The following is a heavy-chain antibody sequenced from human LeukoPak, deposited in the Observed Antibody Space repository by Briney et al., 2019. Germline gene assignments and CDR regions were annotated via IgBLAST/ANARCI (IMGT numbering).Heavy chain of an antibody. D-gene: IGHD1-26*01. CDR2: IYTSGST. Sequence: SETLSLTSNISGGSIRSYYWSWIRQPAGKGLEWIGRIYTSGSTNYNPFLKTRVTMSVDTSKNQFSLKLSSVTAADTAVYYCASGELLLDYWGQGTLVTVSS. CDR3: ASGELLLDY. CDR1: GGSIRSYY. V-gene: IGHV4-4*07. J-gene: IGHJ4*02.